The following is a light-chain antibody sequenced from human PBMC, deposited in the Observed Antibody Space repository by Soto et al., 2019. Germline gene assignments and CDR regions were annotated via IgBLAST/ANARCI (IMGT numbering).Light chain of an antibody. CDR2: VPP. Sequence: EIVMTQSPATMYVSPGERATLSCRASQSCSSYLAWSQNVPGQEPRLLIYVPPTRATGIPARFSGSGTGTEFALTISSLQSEDFAVYYCQQYNNWPLTFDGGTKVAIK. CDR3: QQYNNWPLT. V-gene: IGKV3-15*01. J-gene: IGKJ4*01. CDR1: QSCSSY.